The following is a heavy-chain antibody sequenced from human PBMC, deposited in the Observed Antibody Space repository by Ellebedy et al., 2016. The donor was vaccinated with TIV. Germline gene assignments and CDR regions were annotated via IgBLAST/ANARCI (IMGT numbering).Heavy chain of an antibody. J-gene: IGHJ6*02. CDR2: IKQGGRDI. Sequence: PGGSLRLSCAASGFTFSNYCMSWVRQAPGKGLEWVANIKQGGRDIHYADSVKGRFTISRDNAKNSLYLQMNSLRAEDTAVYYCAREGDTAMVHGMDVWGQGTTVTVSS. CDR3: AREGDTAMVHGMDV. D-gene: IGHD5-18*01. CDR1: GFTFSNYC. V-gene: IGHV3-7*03.